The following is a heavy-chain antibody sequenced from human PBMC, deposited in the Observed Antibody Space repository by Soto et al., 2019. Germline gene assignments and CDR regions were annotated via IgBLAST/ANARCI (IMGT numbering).Heavy chain of an antibody. Sequence: GESLKISCKGSGYSFTSYWISWVRQMPGKGLEWMGRIDPSDSYTNYSPSFQGHVTISADNSISTAYLQWGSLKASDTAMYYCAYVPAAYASNWFDPWGQGTLVTVSS. CDR1: GYSFTSYW. CDR3: AYVPAAYASNWFDP. D-gene: IGHD2-2*01. V-gene: IGHV5-10-1*01. J-gene: IGHJ5*02. CDR2: IDPSDSYT.